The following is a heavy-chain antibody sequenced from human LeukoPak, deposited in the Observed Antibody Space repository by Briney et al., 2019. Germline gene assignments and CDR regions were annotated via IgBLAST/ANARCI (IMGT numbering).Heavy chain of an antibody. Sequence: SETLSLTCAVYGGSFSGYYWSWIRQPPGKGLEWIGEINHSGSTNYNPSLKSRVTISVDTSKNQFSLKLSSVTAADTAVYYFARGVGGYCSSTSCYKVDWFDPWGQGTLVTVSS. J-gene: IGHJ5*02. CDR1: GGSFSGYY. CDR2: INHSGST. D-gene: IGHD2-2*02. V-gene: IGHV4-34*01. CDR3: ARGVGGYCSSTSCYKVDWFDP.